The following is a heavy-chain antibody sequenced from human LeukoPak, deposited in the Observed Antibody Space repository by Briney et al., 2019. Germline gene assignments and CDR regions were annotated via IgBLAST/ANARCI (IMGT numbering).Heavy chain of an antibody. CDR3: ARGSVYYASSGYYLDYFDY. Sequence: ASVKVSCXASGYTFTGYYMHWVRRAPGQGLEWMGRINPNSGGTNYAQKFQGRVTMTRDTSISTAYMELSRLRSDDTAVYYCARGSVYYASSGYYLDYFDYWGQGTLVTVSS. CDR2: INPNSGGT. J-gene: IGHJ4*02. CDR1: GYTFTGYY. V-gene: IGHV1-2*06. D-gene: IGHD3-22*01.